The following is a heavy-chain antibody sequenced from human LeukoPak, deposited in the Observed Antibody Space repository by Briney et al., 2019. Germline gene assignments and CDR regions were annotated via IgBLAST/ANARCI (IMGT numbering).Heavy chain of an antibody. CDR2: ISYDGSNK. V-gene: IGHV3-30*04. CDR1: GFTFSSYA. J-gene: IGHJ5*02. CDR3: ARDSGWFGEVGFDP. Sequence: GRSLRLSCAASGFTFSSYAMHWVRQAPGKGLEWVAVISYDGSNKYYADSVKGRFTISRDNSKNTLYLQMNSLRAEDTAVYYCARDSGWFGEVGFDPWGQGTLVTVSS. D-gene: IGHD3-10*01.